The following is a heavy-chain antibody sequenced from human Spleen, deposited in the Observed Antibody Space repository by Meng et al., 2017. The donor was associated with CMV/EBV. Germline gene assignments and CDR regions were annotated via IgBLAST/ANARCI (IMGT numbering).Heavy chain of an antibody. Sequence: FTFSSYDMSWVRQAPGKGLEWVSVIYSGGSSTYYADSVKGRFTISRDNSKNTLYLQMNSLRAEDTAVYYCAKYIWSAYYDSSGLLDYWGQGTLVTVSS. CDR3: AKYIWSAYYDSSGLLDY. CDR1: FTFSSYD. V-gene: IGHV3-23*03. J-gene: IGHJ4*02. D-gene: IGHD3-22*01. CDR2: IYSGGSST.